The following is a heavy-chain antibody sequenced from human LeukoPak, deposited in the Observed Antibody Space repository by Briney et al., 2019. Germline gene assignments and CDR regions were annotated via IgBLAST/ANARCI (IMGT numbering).Heavy chain of an antibody. CDR3: ARGRWEYYDSSGYPFDY. CDR2: IYYSGST. J-gene: IGHJ4*02. V-gene: IGHV4-59*01. CDR1: GGSISSYY. Sequence: SETLSLTCTVSGGSISSYYWSWIRQPPGKGLEWIGYIYYSGSTNYNPSLKSRVTISVDTSKNQFSLKLSSVTAADTAVYYCARGRWEYYDSSGYPFDYWGQGTLVTVSS. D-gene: IGHD3-22*01.